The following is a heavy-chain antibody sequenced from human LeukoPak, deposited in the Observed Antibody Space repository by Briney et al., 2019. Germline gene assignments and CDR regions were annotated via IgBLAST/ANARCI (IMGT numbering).Heavy chain of an antibody. D-gene: IGHD4-23*01. J-gene: IGHJ4*02. CDR1: GGTFSSYA. Sequence: ASVKVSCKASGGTFSSYAISWVRQAPGQGLEWMGGIIPIFGTANYAQKFQGRVTITADESTTTAYMELSSLRSEDTAVYYCARGWLSETTVVTPYNYWGQGTLVTVSS. V-gene: IGHV1-69*01. CDR2: IIPIFGTA. CDR3: ARGWLSETTVVTPYNY.